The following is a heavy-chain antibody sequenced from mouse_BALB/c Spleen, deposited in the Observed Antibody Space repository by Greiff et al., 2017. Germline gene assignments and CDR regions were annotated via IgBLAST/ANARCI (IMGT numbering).Heavy chain of an antibody. V-gene: IGHV1-69*02. D-gene: IGHD2-4*01. CDR2: IDPSDSET. CDR1: GYPFTSYW. CDR3: ARRVITTDAMDY. Sequence: VQLQQPGAELVKPGAPVKLSCKASGYPFTSYWMNWVKQRPGRGLEWIGRIDPSDSETHYNQKFKDKATLTVDKSSSTAYIQLSSLTSEDSAVYYCARRVITTDAMDYWGQGTSVTVSS. J-gene: IGHJ4*01.